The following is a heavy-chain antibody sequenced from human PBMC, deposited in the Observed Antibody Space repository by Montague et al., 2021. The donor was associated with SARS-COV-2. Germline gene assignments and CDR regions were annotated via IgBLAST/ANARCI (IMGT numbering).Heavy chain of an antibody. CDR3: VSWGSGSP. CDR2: IGEDGSET. Sequence: SLRLSCAAPGFTFSRFWMSWIRQTAGKGLEWVANIGEDGSETYYVDSVKGRFTISRDNAEKSLYLQMNSLRPEDTAVYYCVSWGSGSPWGQGTLVTVSS. D-gene: IGHD3-10*01. V-gene: IGHV3-7*01. J-gene: IGHJ5*02. CDR1: GFTFSRFW.